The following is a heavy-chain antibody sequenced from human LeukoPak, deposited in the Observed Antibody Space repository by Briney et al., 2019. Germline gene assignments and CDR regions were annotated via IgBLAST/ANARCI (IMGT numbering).Heavy chain of an antibody. Sequence: GGSLRLSCAASGFTFSSYWMSWVRQAPGKGLEWVANIKQDGSEKYYVDSVKGRFTISRDNAKNSLYLQMNSLRAEDTAVYYCARDCSSTGCYYYYYMDVWGKGTTVTVSS. V-gene: IGHV3-7*01. CDR1: GFTFSSYW. CDR3: ARDCSSTGCYYYYYMDV. CDR2: IKQDGSEK. D-gene: IGHD2-2*01. J-gene: IGHJ6*03.